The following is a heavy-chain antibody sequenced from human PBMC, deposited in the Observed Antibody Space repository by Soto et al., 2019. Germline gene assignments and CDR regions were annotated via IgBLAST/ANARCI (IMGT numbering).Heavy chain of an antibody. CDR3: ARRVPAAKHYYYFYMDV. Sequence: GGSLRLSCAASGFTVSSNYMSWVRQAPGKGLEWVSVIYSGGSTYYADSVKGRFTISRDNSKNTLYLQMNSVRAEDTAVYYCARRVPAAKHYYYFYMDVWGKGTTVTVSS. CDR2: IYSGGST. CDR1: GFTVSSNY. D-gene: IGHD2-2*01. J-gene: IGHJ6*03. V-gene: IGHV3-66*01.